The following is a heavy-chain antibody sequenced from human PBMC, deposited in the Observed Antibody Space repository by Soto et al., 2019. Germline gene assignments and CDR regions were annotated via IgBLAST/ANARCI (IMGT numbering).Heavy chain of an antibody. CDR3: AIVPGTMVRGVKYYYGMDV. CDR1: SGYFSDYY. J-gene: IGHJ6*02. D-gene: IGHD3-10*01. CDR2: INHSGST. V-gene: IGHV4-34*01. Sequence: PSEPMSLTYGVFSGYFSDYYGGWIRQPPGKGLEWIGEINHSGSTNYNPSLKSRVTISVDTSKNQFSLKLSSVTAADTAVYYCAIVPGTMVRGVKYYYGMDVWGQGTTVTVSS.